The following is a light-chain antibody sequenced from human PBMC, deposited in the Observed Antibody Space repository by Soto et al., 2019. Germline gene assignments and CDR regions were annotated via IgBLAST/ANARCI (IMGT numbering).Light chain of an antibody. V-gene: IGKV2-28*01. Sequence: ETVLTQSPLSLTVSPGEPASISCSSSQSLLHMNGHNYLDWYLHRPGQSPHLLIYLWSNRASGVPDSFSVSGSGTVFTLKISRVEAEDVGIYYWMEVLQSPQTFGPGTKLAIK. CDR1: QSLLHMNGHNY. J-gene: IGKJ2*01. CDR2: LWS. CDR3: MEVLQSPQT.